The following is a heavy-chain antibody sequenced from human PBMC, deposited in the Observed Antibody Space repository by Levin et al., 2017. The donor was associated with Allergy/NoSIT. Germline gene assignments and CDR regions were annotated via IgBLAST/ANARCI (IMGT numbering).Heavy chain of an antibody. D-gene: IGHD3-16*01. CDR1: GFAFSTYT. CDR3: ARDEVTYSYAYGLGVDY. V-gene: IGHV3-30*04. Sequence: SCAASGFAFSTYTMHWVRQAPDKGLEWVADISHDGTNSYYGDSVKGRFTISRDNSKNTLYLQLNSLRGEDTAIYYCARDEVTYSYAYGLGVDYWGQGTLVTVSS. J-gene: IGHJ4*02. CDR2: ISHDGTNS.